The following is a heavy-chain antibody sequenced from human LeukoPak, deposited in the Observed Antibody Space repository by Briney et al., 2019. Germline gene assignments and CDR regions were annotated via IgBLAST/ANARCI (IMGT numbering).Heavy chain of an antibody. CDR1: GGSFSGYY. D-gene: IGHD3-3*01. Sequence: SETLSLTCAVYGGSFSGYYWSWIRQPPGKGLEWIGEINHSGSTNYNPSLKSRVTISVDTSKNQLSLRLSSVTAADTAVYYCARGGVGAIFGVVILNWFDPWGQGTLVTVSS. J-gene: IGHJ5*02. CDR3: ARGGVGAIFGVVILNWFDP. CDR2: INHSGST. V-gene: IGHV4-34*01.